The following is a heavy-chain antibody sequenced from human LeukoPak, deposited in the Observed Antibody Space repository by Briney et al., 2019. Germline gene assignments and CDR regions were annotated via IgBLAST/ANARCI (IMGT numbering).Heavy chain of an antibody. CDR3: ARDRYSPYSSGWDLFDY. Sequence: GGSLRLSCAASGFTFSSNSMNWVRQAPGKGLEWVSSIISSSSYIYYADSVKGRFPISRVNAKNSLYLQMNSLRAEDTAVYYCARDRYSPYSSGWDLFDYWGQGTLVTVSS. D-gene: IGHD6-19*01. J-gene: IGHJ4*02. CDR1: GFTFSSNS. V-gene: IGHV3-21*01. CDR2: IISSSSYI.